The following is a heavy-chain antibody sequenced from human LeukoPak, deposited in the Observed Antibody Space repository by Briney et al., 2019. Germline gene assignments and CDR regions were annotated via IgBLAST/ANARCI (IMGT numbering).Heavy chain of an antibody. CDR1: GGSISSSSYY. D-gene: IGHD3-10*01. CDR2: IYYSGST. CDR3: ASGGSGSYSTLLDY. Sequence: SETLSLTCTVSGGSISSSSYYWGWIRQPPGKGLEWIGYIYYSGSTNYNPSLKSRVTISVDTSKNQFSLKLSSVTAADTAVYYCASGGSGSYSTLLDYWGQGTLVTVSS. V-gene: IGHV4-61*05. J-gene: IGHJ4*02.